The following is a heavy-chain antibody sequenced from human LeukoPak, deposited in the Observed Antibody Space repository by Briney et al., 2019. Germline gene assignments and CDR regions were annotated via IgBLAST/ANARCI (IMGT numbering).Heavy chain of an antibody. CDR1: GFTFSSYA. V-gene: IGHV3-23*01. D-gene: IGHD3-3*01. Sequence: PGGSLRLSCAASGFTFSSYAMSWVRQAPGKGLEWVSAISGSGGSTYYADSVKGRFTISRDNSKNTLYLQMNSLRSEDTAVYYCARDPPSGDYDFWSGYIDYWGQGTLVTVSS. CDR3: ARDPPSGDYDFWSGYIDY. CDR2: ISGSGGST. J-gene: IGHJ4*02.